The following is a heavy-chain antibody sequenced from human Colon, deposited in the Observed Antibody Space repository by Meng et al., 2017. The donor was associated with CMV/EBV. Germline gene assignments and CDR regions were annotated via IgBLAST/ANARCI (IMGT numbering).Heavy chain of an antibody. CDR2: IHPTTGAA. CDR1: GYSFAAHY. Sequence: ASVKVSCKTSGYSFAAHYIHWVRKAPGQGLEWMGLIHPTTGAADYAQKFSDRVTMTRDTSISTAYMELSRLRSDDTAVYYCARGYCSSTSCYKGNDYWGQGTLVTVSS. D-gene: IGHD2-2*02. CDR3: ARGYCSSTSCYKGNDY. J-gene: IGHJ4*02. V-gene: IGHV1-2*02.